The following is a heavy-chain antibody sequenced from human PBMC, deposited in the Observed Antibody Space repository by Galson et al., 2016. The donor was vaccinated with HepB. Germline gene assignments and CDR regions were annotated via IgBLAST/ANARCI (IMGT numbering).Heavy chain of an antibody. J-gene: IGHJ5*02. CDR2: VSGHAGST. V-gene: IGHV3-23*01. CDR3: AKANIIMVTLGIYLDT. Sequence: LRLSCATSGFAYNTYAMNWVRQAPGKGLEWVAGVSGHAGSTYYADSVKGRFAISRDNSKNTLFLQMNGLRADDTAVYYCAKANIIMVTLGIYLDTWGPGTLATVSS. CDR1: GFAYNTYA. D-gene: IGHD2/OR15-2a*01.